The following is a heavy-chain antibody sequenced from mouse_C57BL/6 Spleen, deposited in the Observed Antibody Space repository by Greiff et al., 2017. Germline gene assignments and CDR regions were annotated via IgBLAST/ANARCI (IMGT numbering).Heavy chain of an antibody. Sequence: EVQLQQSGPELVKPGASVKISCKASGYTFTDYYMNWVKQSHGKSLEWIGDINPNNGGTSYNQKFKGKATLTVDKSSSTAYMELRSLTSEDSAVYYCARGKLRLYYFDYWGQGTTLTVSS. CDR1: GYTFTDYY. V-gene: IGHV1-26*01. D-gene: IGHD1-2*01. J-gene: IGHJ2*01. CDR2: INPNNGGT. CDR3: ARGKLRLYYFDY.